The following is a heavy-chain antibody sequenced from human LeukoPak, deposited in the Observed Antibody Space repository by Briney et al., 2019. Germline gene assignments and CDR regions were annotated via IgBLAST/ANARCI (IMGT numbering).Heavy chain of an antibody. V-gene: IGHV3-30-3*01. Sequence: PGESLRLSCAPSGFHFNKQLMLCPPAPPEKAREGVAVISYDGSNIYYSASVKGRFTISRDNSKNTLYVQMSSLRPQDTAVYYCAREMATTEIFVYWGEGTLVTVSS. CDR1: GFHFNKQL. D-gene: IGHD5-24*01. CDR3: AREMATTEIFVY. CDR2: ISYDGSNI. J-gene: IGHJ4*02.